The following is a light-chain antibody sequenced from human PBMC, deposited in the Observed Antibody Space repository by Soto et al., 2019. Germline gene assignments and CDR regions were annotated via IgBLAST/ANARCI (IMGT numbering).Light chain of an antibody. Sequence: DIQMTQSPSTLSASVGDRVTITCRTSQSISGWLAWYQQKPGKAPKVMIYHASSLESGVPSRFSGSGSGTEFTLTISGLQPDDSATYHCQQYNNYRTFGQGTKVEIK. CDR1: QSISGW. J-gene: IGKJ1*01. CDR2: HAS. CDR3: QQYNNYRT. V-gene: IGKV1-5*01.